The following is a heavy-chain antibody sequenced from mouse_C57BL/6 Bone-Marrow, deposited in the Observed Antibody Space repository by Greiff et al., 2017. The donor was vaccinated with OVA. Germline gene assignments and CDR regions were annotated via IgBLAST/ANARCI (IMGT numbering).Heavy chain of an antibody. Sequence: EVKLMESGEGLVKPGGSLKLSCAASGFTFSSYAMSWVRQTPEKRLEWVAYISSGGDYIYYADTVKGRFTISRDNARNTLYLQMSSLKSEDTAMDYCTVGYYSNSPWFAYWGQGTLVTVSA. CDR3: TVGYYSNSPWFAY. CDR2: ISSGGDYI. CDR1: GFTFSSYA. D-gene: IGHD2-5*01. J-gene: IGHJ3*01. V-gene: IGHV5-9-1*02.